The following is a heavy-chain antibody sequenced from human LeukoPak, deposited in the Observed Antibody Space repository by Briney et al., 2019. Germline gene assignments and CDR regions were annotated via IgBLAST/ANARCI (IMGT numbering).Heavy chain of an antibody. CDR3: ARDSGTTGEVKFDP. CDR1: GGSISNYY. D-gene: IGHD3-10*01. Sequence: PSETLSLTCTASGGSISNYYWSWIRQPAGKGLQWIGRIYGSGSTTYNPSLKSRLTMSVDTSKNQFSLKLSSMTAADTAIYYCARDSGTTGEVKFDPWGQGTLVTVSS. J-gene: IGHJ5*02. CDR2: IYGSGST. V-gene: IGHV4-4*07.